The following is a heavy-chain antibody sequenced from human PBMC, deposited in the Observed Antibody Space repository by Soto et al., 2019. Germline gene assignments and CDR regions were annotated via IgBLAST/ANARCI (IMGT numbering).Heavy chain of an antibody. CDR3: ASRVVPAAMLDYYGMDV. Sequence: HPGGSLRLSCAASGFTFSSYWMSWVRQAPGKGLEWVANIKQDGSEKYCVDSVKGRFTISRDNAKNSLYLQMNSLRAEDTAVYYCASRVVPAAMLDYYGMDVWGQGTTVTVSS. D-gene: IGHD2-2*01. V-gene: IGHV3-7*01. J-gene: IGHJ6*02. CDR1: GFTFSSYW. CDR2: IKQDGSEK.